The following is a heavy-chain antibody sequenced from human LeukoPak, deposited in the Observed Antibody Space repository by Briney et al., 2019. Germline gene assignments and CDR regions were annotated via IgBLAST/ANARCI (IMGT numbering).Heavy chain of an antibody. CDR3: ASLQPHGGNYFHY. J-gene: IGHJ4*02. D-gene: IGHD4-23*01. CDR1: AGSMSSYF. Sequence: SETLSLTCTVSAGSMSSYFWSWIRQPPGKGLEWIGHIYYSGSTDYNDSLRSRVTISVDTSKYQFSLKLTSVSAADTAIYYCASLQPHGGNYFHYWGQGALVTVSS. CDR2: IYYSGST. V-gene: IGHV4-59*08.